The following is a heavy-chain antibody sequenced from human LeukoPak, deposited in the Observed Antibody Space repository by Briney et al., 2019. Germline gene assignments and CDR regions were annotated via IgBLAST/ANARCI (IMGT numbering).Heavy chain of an antibody. Sequence: GASVKVSCKASGYTFTGYYIHWVRQAPGQGLEWMGWINPNGGDTNSAQNFQGRVTMTRDTSISTAYMDLSSLRSDDTAVYYCARDRSLLTMVWFDYWGQGTLVTVSS. D-gene: IGHD3-10*01. CDR3: ARDRSLLTMVWFDY. J-gene: IGHJ4*02. CDR2: INPNGGDT. V-gene: IGHV1-2*02. CDR1: GYTFTGYY.